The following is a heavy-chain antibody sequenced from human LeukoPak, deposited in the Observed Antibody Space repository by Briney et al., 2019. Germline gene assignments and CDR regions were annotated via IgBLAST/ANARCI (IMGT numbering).Heavy chain of an antibody. Sequence: GGSLRLSCAASGFTFSSYEMNWVRQAPGKGLEWVSYISSSGSTIYYADSVKGRFTISRDNAKNSLYLQMNSLRAEDTAVYYCVRDVWGDRDGFFDNWGQGTLVTVSS. CDR2: ISSSGSTI. CDR3: VRDVWGDRDGFFDN. D-gene: IGHD5-24*01. V-gene: IGHV3-48*03. CDR1: GFTFSSYE. J-gene: IGHJ4*02.